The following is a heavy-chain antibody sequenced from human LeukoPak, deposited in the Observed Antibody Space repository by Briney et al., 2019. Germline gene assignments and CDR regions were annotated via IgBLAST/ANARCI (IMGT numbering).Heavy chain of an antibody. V-gene: IGHV4-39*07. CDR1: GGSISSSSYY. Sequence: SETLSLTCTVSGGSISSSSYYWGWIRQPPGKGLEWIGSIYYSGSTYYNPSLKSRVTISVDTSKNQFSLKLSSVTAADTAVYYCASEGPGYGSGSPRFDYWGQGTLVTVSS. CDR3: ASEGPGYGSGSPRFDY. D-gene: IGHD3-10*01. CDR2: IYYSGST. J-gene: IGHJ4*02.